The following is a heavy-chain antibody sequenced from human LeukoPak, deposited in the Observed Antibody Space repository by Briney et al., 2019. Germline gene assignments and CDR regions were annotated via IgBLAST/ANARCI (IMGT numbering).Heavy chain of an antibody. D-gene: IGHD1-14*01. CDR1: GFTFSSYS. CDR2: ISSSSSYI. V-gene: IGHV3-21*01. CDR3: AKTGFQWGEYFYYMDV. Sequence: PGGSLRLSCAASGFTFSSYSMNWVRQAPGKGLEWVSSISSSSSYIYYADSVKGRFTISRDNAKNSLYLQMNSLRAEDTAVYYCAKTGFQWGEYFYYMDVWAKGPRSPSP. J-gene: IGHJ6*03.